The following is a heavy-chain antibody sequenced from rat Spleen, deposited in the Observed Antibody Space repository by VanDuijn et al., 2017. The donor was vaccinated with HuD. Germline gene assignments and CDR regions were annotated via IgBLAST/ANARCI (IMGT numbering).Heavy chain of an antibody. CDR2: ISTSGGST. CDR3: ARGTTVVRY. CDR1: GFTFSNYD. Sequence: EVQLVESGGGLVQPGRSLKLSCAASGFTFSNYDMAWVRQAPTKGLEWVASISTSGGSTYYRDSVKGRFTVSRDNAKSTLYLQMDSLRSEDTATYYCARGTTVVRYWGQGVMVTVSS. V-gene: IGHV5-25*01. D-gene: IGHD1-1*01. J-gene: IGHJ2*01.